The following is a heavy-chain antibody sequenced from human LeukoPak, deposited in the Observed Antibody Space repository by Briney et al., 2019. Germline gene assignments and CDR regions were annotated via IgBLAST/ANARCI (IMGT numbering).Heavy chain of an antibody. CDR1: GYTFTSYY. D-gene: IGHD3-22*01. Sequence: SVKVSCKASGYTFTSYYMHWVRQAPGQGLEWMGGIIPIFGTANYAQKFQGRVTITTDESTSTAYMELSSLRSEDTAVYYCARSPYDSSGYYGFRSGWGQGTLVTVSS. CDR3: ARSPYDSSGYYGFRSG. V-gene: IGHV1-69*05. J-gene: IGHJ4*02. CDR2: IIPIFGTA.